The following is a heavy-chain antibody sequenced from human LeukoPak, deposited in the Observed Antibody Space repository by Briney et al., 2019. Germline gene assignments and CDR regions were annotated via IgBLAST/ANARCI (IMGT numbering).Heavy chain of an antibody. J-gene: IGHJ4*02. D-gene: IGHD3-22*01. CDR1: GYTFTSYG. CDR3: ARGSRGGYYYLIDY. V-gene: IGHV1-2*02. CDR2: INPNSGGT. Sequence: ASVKVSCKASGYTFTSYGISWVRQAPGQGLEWMGWINPNSGGTNYAQKFQGRVTMTRDTSISTAYMELSRLRSDDTAVYYCARGSRGGYYYLIDYWGQGTLVTVSS.